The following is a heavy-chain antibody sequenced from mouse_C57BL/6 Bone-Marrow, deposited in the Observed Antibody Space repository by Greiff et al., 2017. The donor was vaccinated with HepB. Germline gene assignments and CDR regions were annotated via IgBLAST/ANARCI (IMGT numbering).Heavy chain of an antibody. CDR1: GYTFTDYY. CDR3: GREETWFAY. V-gene: IGHV1-26*01. Sequence: EVQLQQSGPELVKPGASVKISCKASGYTFTDYYMNWVKQSHGKSLEWIGDINPNNGGTSYNQKFKGKATLTVDKSSSTAYMELRSLTSEDSAVYYWGREETWFAYWGQGTLVTVSA. CDR2: INPNNGGT. J-gene: IGHJ3*01.